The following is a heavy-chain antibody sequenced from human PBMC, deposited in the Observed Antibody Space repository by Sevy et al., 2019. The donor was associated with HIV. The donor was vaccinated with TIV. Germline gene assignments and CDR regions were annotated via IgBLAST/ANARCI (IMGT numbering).Heavy chain of an antibody. CDR3: ARVQTPVAAAGDYYYYYDYMDV. V-gene: IGHV4-34*01. Sequence: SETLSLTCAVYGGSFSGYYWSWIRQPPGKGLEWIGEINHSGSTNYNPSLKSRVTISVDTSKNQFSLKLSSVTAADTAVYYCARVQTPVAAAGDYYYYYDYMDVWGKGTTVTVSS. J-gene: IGHJ6*03. CDR2: INHSGST. D-gene: IGHD6-13*01. CDR1: GGSFSGYY.